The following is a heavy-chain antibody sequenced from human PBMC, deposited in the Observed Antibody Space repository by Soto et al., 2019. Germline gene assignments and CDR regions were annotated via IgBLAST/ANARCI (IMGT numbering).Heavy chain of an antibody. J-gene: IGHJ4*02. D-gene: IGHD5-18*01. V-gene: IGHV3-48*03. CDR3: ARENSVQAWLHHFDH. CDR2: ISDDGASI. Sequence: VGSLRLSCEASGFSFSSFAMNWVRQAPGRGLEWVSYISDDGASIYYAASLKGRFTISRDNAKNSLSLQMNTLRAEETAVYYCARENSVQAWLHHFDHWGLGTLVTVS. CDR1: GFSFSSFA.